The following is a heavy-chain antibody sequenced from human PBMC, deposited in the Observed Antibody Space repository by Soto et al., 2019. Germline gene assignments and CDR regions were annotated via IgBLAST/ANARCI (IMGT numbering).Heavy chain of an antibody. Sequence: QVQLVQSGDEVKKPGASVKVSCKASGYIFVNYGIAWVRQAPGQGLEWMGWISPYTGNTNSATKIQGRITMTTDTSTSTAHMDLGSLTSDDTAVYYCVMVDNYVTPTPQDVWGQGTTVTVSS. CDR2: ISPYTGNT. CDR1: GYIFVNYG. D-gene: IGHD3-16*01. V-gene: IGHV1-18*01. CDR3: VMVDNYVTPTPQDV. J-gene: IGHJ6*02.